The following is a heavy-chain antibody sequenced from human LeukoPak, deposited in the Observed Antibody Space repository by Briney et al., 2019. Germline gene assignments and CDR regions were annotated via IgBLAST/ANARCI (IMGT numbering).Heavy chain of an antibody. V-gene: IGHV3-21*01. CDR1: GFTVSSND. J-gene: IGHJ4*02. D-gene: IGHD3-22*01. Sequence: GGSLRLSCAASGFTVSSNDMSWVRQAPGKGLEWVSSISSSSSYIYYADSVKGRSTISRDNAKNSLYLQMNSLRAEDTAVYYCARDRDSSGYYPNYWGQGTLVTVSS. CDR3: ARDRDSSGYYPNY. CDR2: ISSSSSYI.